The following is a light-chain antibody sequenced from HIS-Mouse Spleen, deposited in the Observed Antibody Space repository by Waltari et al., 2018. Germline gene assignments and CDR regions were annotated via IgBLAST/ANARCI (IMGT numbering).Light chain of an antibody. Sequence: DIQMTQSPSTLSASVGDRVTITCRASQSISSWLAWYQQKPGKAPKLLIYKASSLESGVPSRCSGSGSGTELTLTISSLQPDDFATYYCQQYNSYLTFGPGTKVDIK. CDR2: KAS. J-gene: IGKJ3*01. CDR1: QSISSW. V-gene: IGKV1-5*03. CDR3: QQYNSYLT.